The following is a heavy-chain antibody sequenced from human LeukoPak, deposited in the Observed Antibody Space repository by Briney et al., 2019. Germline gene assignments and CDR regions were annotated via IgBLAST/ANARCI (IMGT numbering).Heavy chain of an antibody. Sequence: PGGSLRLSCAASGFTFSSYSMNWVRQAPGKGLEWVAFIRYDGSNKYYADSVKGRFTISRDNSKNTLYLQMNSLRAEDTAVYYCAKDPSKTTVTTPFDYWGQGTLVTVSS. CDR1: GFTFSSYS. D-gene: IGHD4-17*01. V-gene: IGHV3-30*02. CDR3: AKDPSKTTVTTPFDY. CDR2: IRYDGSNK. J-gene: IGHJ4*02.